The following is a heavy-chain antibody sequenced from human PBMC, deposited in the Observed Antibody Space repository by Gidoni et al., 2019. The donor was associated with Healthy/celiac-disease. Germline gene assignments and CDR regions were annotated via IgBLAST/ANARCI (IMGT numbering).Heavy chain of an antibody. D-gene: IGHD3-10*01. CDR3: ARARGVRWFGDQQEPFDY. CDR1: GGSISSSKW. CDR2: IYHSGST. J-gene: IGHJ4*02. V-gene: IGHV4-4*02. Sequence: QVQLQESGPGLVKPSGTLSLTCAVSGGSISSSKWWSWVRQPPGKGLEWIGEIYHSGSTNYNPSLKSRVTISVDKSKNQFSLKLSSVTAADTAVYYCARARGVRWFGDQQEPFDYWGQGTLVTVSS.